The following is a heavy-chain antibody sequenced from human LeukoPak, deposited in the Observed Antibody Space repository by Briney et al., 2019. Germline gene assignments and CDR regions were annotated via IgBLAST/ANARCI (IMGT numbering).Heavy chain of an antibody. V-gene: IGHV4-30-2*01. CDR3: AGGARTTVTTSGYLFDY. CDR1: GGSISSGGYS. D-gene: IGHD4-17*01. CDR2: IYHSGST. J-gene: IGHJ4*02. Sequence: PSETLSLTCAVSGGSISSGGYSWSWIRQPPGKGLEWIGYIYHSGSTYYNPSLKSRVTISVDRSKNQFSLKLSSVTAADTAVYYCAGGARTTVTTSGYLFDYWGQGTLVTVSS.